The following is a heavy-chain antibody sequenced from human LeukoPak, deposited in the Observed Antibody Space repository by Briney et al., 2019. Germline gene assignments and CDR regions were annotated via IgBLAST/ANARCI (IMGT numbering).Heavy chain of an antibody. J-gene: IGHJ5*02. CDR3: AREGQLSKNWFDP. Sequence: SETLSLTCAVYGGSFSGYYWSWIRQPPGKGLEWIGEINHSGSTNYNPSLESRVTISGDSSKNLFSLKLSSVTAADTAVYYCAREGQLSKNWFDPWGQGTLVTVSS. D-gene: IGHD6-6*01. CDR1: GGSFSGYY. CDR2: INHSGST. V-gene: IGHV4-34*01.